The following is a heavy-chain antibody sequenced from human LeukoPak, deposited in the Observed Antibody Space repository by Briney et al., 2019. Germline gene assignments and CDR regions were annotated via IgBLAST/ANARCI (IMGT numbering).Heavy chain of an antibody. Sequence: GGPLRLSCAPSGFTFSNYGMSWVRHAPGKGLEWVSAIRGSGRRTYYADSVKGRFTISRDNSKNTLYLKINSLRAEDTAVYYCAKVGLYSYGYEYYMDVWGKGTMVTISS. D-gene: IGHD5-18*01. V-gene: IGHV3-23*01. CDR3: AKVGLYSYGYEYYMDV. J-gene: IGHJ6*03. CDR2: IRGSGRRT. CDR1: GFTFSNYG.